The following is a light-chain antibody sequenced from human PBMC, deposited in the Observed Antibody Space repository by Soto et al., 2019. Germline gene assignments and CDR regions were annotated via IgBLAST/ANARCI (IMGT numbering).Light chain of an antibody. V-gene: IGLV2-8*01. CDR1: NSDIGNYDY. CDR2: EVS. CDR3: SSYAGSNSYG. J-gene: IGLJ1*01. Sequence: QSVLTQPPSASRSPGQSLTISCTGTNSDIGNYDYVSWHPQHPGKAPKLMIYEVSKRPSGVPDRLSGSKSGHTASLTVSGLQAEDEADYFCSSYAGSNSYGFGTGTKVTVL.